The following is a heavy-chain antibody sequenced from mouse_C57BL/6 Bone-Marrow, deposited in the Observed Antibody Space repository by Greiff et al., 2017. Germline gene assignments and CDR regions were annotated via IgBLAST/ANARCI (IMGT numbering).Heavy chain of an antibody. CDR1: GFTFSDYY. CDR3: ARDSIYYYGSYWYFDV. D-gene: IGHD1-1*01. J-gene: IGHJ1*03. CDR2: INYDGSST. Sequence: EVKLMESEGGLVQPGSSMKLSCTASGFTFSDYYMAWVRQVPEKGLEWVANINYDGSSTYYLDSLKSRFIISRDNAKNILYLQMSSLKSEDTATYYCARDSIYYYGSYWYFDVWGTGTTVTVSS. V-gene: IGHV5-16*01.